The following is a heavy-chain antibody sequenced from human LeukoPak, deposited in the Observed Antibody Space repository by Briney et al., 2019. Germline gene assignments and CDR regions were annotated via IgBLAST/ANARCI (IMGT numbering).Heavy chain of an antibody. CDR1: GFTFSSYS. V-gene: IGHV3-48*01. J-gene: IGHJ6*02. Sequence: GSLRLSCAASGFTFSSYSMNWVRQAPEKGLEWVSYISSSSSTIYYADSVKGRFTISRDNAKNSLYLQMNSLRAEDTAVYYCAKDIHGDYELFGYYGMDVWGQGTTVTVSS. CDR2: ISSSSSTI. CDR3: AKDIHGDYELFGYYGMDV. D-gene: IGHD4-17*01.